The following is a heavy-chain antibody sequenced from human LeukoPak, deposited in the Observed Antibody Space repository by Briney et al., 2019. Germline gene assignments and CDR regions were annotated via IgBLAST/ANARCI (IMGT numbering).Heavy chain of an antibody. J-gene: IGHJ4*02. D-gene: IGHD3-9*01. CDR2: VSGSGVST. CDR1: GFTVSDNY. V-gene: IGHV3-23*01. Sequence: GGSLRLSCAASGFTVSDNYMSWVRQAPGKGLEWVSAVSGSGVSTYYAESVKGRFTVSRDNSKKTLYLQMNSLRAEDTAIYYCAREFYDILTGYSPVDFWGQGTLVTVSS. CDR3: AREFYDILTGYSPVDF.